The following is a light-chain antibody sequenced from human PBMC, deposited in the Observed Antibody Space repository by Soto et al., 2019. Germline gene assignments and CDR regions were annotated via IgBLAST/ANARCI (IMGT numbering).Light chain of an antibody. Sequence: QSVLTQPRSVSGSPGQSVAISCTGTSSDVGGYNYVSWYQQHPGKAPKLIIYDVTKRPSGVPDRFSGSSSGNTASLTISGLQAEDEADYFCCSYAGSYSYVFGTETKVTVL. CDR3: CSYAGSYSYV. CDR2: DVT. V-gene: IGLV2-11*01. CDR1: SSDVGGYNY. J-gene: IGLJ1*01.